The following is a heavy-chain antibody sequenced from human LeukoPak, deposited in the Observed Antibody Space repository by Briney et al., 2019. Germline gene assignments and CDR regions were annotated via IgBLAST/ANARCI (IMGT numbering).Heavy chain of an antibody. CDR2: LYYSGST. Sequence: SETLSLTCTVSGGSISRSTYYWDWIRQPPGEGLEWIGSLYYSGSTYYNPSLKTRVTISVDTSKNQFSLKLSSVTAADTAVYYCERHGPRIAATGANFDYWGQGTLVTVSS. CDR3: ERHGPRIAATGANFDY. CDR1: GGSISRSTYY. J-gene: IGHJ4*02. D-gene: IGHD6-13*01. V-gene: IGHV4-39*01.